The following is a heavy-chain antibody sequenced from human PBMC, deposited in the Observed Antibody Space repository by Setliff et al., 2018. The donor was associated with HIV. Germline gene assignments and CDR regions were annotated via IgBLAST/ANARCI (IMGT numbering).Heavy chain of an antibody. D-gene: IGHD1-26*01. CDR3: ARPVGAMGFDP. Sequence: APVKVSCKASGYTFATYAIHWVRQAPGQMLEWMGWMNAGNGLTKYSQKLQGRVTFTRDTFASTAYMELSSLRSEDTAVYYCARPVGAMGFDPWGQGTLVTVSS. CDR1: GYTFATYA. V-gene: IGHV1-3*01. J-gene: IGHJ5*02. CDR2: MNAGNGLT.